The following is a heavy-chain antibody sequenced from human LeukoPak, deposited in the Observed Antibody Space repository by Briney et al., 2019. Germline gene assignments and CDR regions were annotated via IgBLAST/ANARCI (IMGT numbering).Heavy chain of an antibody. V-gene: IGHV3-7*03. J-gene: IGHJ4*02. CDR3: ARSLPYGTTWYGRSDF. D-gene: IGHD6-13*01. Sequence: GSLRLSCAASGFPFNAYWMTWVREAPGKGLEWVANIRQDGDTKYYVDSVKGRFTISRDNAMNSLYLQMNSLRAEDTAIYYCARSLPYGTTWYGRSDFWGQGTLVTVSS. CDR2: IRQDGDTK. CDR1: GFPFNAYW.